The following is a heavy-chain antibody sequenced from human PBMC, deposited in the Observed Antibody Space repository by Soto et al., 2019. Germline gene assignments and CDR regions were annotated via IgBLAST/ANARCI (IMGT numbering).Heavy chain of an antibody. CDR2: MYHSGRT. V-gene: IGHV4-30-2*01. J-gene: IGHJ4*02. CDR1: GGSISSGGYS. Sequence: QLQLQESGSGLVKPSQTLSLTCAVSGGSISSGGYSWSWIRQPPGKGLEWIGYMYHSGRTYYNPSLTSRVTISIDRSKNQFSLKLRSVTDADTAVYSCARVPDYWRQGILVTVSS. D-gene: IGHD2-2*01. CDR3: ARVPDY.